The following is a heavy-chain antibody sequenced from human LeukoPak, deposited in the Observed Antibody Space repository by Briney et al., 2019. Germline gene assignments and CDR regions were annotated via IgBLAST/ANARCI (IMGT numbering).Heavy chain of an antibody. CDR3: ARGYYYCYMDV. J-gene: IGHJ6*03. CDR1: GGSISSYY. Sequence: SETLSLTCTVSGGSISSYYWSWIRQPPGKGLEWIGYIYTSGSTNYNPSLKSRVTISVDASKNQFSLKLSSVTAADTAVYYCARGYYYCYMDVWGKGTTVTVSS. V-gene: IGHV4-4*09. CDR2: IYTSGST.